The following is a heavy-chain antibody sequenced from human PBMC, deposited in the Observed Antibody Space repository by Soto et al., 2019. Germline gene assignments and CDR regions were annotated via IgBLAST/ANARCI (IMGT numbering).Heavy chain of an antibody. J-gene: IGHJ6*02. CDR3: ASWLKGPDIGNYYYGMDV. D-gene: IGHD2-15*01. CDR2: IMPIFRAP. Sequence: QVQLVQSGAEVMKPGSSVKVSCKASGGAFSDYAFSWVRQAPGQGLEWLGGIMPIFRAPDYAQKFQGRVTITADEFTRTAYMEMNSLRSEDTAVYYCASWLKGPDIGNYYYGMDVWGQGTTVTVS. CDR1: GGAFSDYA. V-gene: IGHV1-69*12.